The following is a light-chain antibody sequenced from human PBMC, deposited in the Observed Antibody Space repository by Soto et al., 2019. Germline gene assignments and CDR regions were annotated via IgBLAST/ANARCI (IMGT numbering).Light chain of an antibody. J-gene: IGKJ1*01. V-gene: IGKV3-15*01. Sequence: DIVMTQSPAALSVSPGERATLTCKASQTVRSNLAWYQQKRCQAPRLLIYDASTRATGIPARFSGSGSGTDFTLTISSLQSEDFAVYFCQQYNNWPPWTFGQGTKVETK. CDR3: QQYNNWPPWT. CDR1: QTVRSN. CDR2: DAS.